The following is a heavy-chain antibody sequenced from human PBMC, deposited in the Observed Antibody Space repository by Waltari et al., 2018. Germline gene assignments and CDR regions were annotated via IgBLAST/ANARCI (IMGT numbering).Heavy chain of an antibody. D-gene: IGHD3-16*01. Sequence: EVHLVQSGAAVTKPGATVKISCKASGYSFTDYYMHWGRQAPGKGLEWMGRIDPEDDEIIYAEKFQGRITISADTSTDTAYMELSSLRSDDTAVYYCAVTTMTGEIDSWGQGTQVTVSS. CDR1: GYSFTDYY. CDR2: IDPEDDEI. V-gene: IGHV1-69-2*01. J-gene: IGHJ4*02. CDR3: AVTTMTGEIDS.